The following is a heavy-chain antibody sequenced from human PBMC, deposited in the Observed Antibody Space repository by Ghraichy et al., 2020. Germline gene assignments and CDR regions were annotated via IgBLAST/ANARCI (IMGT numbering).Heavy chain of an antibody. Sequence: SVKVSCKASGGSFSTYAISWVRQGPGQGLEWMGGIIPIFGTADYAQKFQGRVTITADESTSTAYMELSSLRSEDTAVYYCASKLVNCGGDCHYYFDYWGQGTLVTVSS. J-gene: IGHJ4*02. V-gene: IGHV1-69*13. D-gene: IGHD2-21*02. CDR2: IIPIFGTA. CDR3: ASKLVNCGGDCHYYFDY. CDR1: GGSFSTYA.